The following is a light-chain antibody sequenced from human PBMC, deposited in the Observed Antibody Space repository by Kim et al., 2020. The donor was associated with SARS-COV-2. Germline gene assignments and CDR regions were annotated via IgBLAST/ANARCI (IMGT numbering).Light chain of an antibody. V-gene: IGLV3-25*03. Sequence: VSPGQTARITCSGEALSKQYAYWYQQKPGQAPVLVISRDSERPSGIPERFSGSNSGTTVTLTISGVQAEDEADYYCQSADTSGTWVFGGGTQLTVL. CDR3: QSADTSGTWV. J-gene: IGLJ3*02. CDR2: RDS. CDR1: ALSKQY.